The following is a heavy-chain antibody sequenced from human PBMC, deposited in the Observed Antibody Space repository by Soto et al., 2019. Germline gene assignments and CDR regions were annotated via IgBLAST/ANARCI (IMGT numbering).Heavy chain of an antibody. Sequence: PGGSLRLSCAASGFTFSSYGMHWVRQAPGKGLEWVAVISYDGSNKYYADSVKGRFTISRDNSKNTLYLQMNSLRAEDTAVYYCAKDGADILTGYYTSYYYYMDVWGKGTTVTVSS. J-gene: IGHJ6*03. CDR2: ISYDGSNK. CDR1: GFTFSSYG. V-gene: IGHV3-30*18. CDR3: AKDGADILTGYYTSYYYYMDV. D-gene: IGHD3-9*01.